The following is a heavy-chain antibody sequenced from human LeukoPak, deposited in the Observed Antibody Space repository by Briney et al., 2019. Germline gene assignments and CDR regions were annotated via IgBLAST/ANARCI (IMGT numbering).Heavy chain of an antibody. CDR2: IYYSGST. D-gene: IGHD3-10*01. J-gene: IGHJ4*02. CDR3: ARGRVTMVRGVPYDY. CDR1: VGFLSSGDYY. V-gene: IGHV4-30-4*01. Sequence: SETLSLTCTVSVGFLSSGDYYWSWIRQPPGKGLGWIEYIYYSGSTYYNPSLKSRVTISVDTSKNQFSLKLSSVTAADTAVYYCARGRVTMVRGVPYDYWGQGTLVTVSS.